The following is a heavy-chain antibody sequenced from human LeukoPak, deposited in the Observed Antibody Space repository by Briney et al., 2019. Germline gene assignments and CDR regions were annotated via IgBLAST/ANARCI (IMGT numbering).Heavy chain of an antibody. Sequence: HPGGSLRLSCAASGFTFSDHYMDWVRQAPGKGLEWVARIRKKANSYTTEYAASVKGRFTISRDDSRNSLYLQMNSLKTEDTAVYYCARVYTSSSRTFDYWGQGTLVTVSS. D-gene: IGHD6-6*01. V-gene: IGHV3-72*01. CDR3: ARVYTSSSRTFDY. J-gene: IGHJ4*02. CDR2: IRKKANSYTT. CDR1: GFTFSDHY.